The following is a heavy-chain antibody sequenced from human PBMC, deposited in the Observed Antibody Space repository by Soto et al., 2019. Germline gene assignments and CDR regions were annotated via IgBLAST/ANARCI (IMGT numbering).Heavy chain of an antibody. J-gene: IGHJ4*02. D-gene: IGHD3-16*01. CDR3: ARDNYAALDY. CDR1: GYTFTAYY. V-gene: IGHV1-2*02. Sequence: QVQLVQSGAEVKKPGASVKVSCRPSGYTFTAYYFHWVRQAPGQGLEGMGWVDPNRGGTRDAQNFQGRVTMTRDTSTSTVYMELNWLRSDDTALYYCARDNYAALDYWGQGTLVTVSS. CDR2: VDPNRGGT.